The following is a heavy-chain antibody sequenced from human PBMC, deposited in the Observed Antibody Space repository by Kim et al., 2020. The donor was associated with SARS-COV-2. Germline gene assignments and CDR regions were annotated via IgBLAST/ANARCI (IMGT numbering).Heavy chain of an antibody. Sequence: SETLSLTCTVSGGSISSSSYYWGWIRQPPGKGLEWIGSIYYSGSTYYNPSLKSRVTISVDTSKNQFSLKLSSVTAADTAVYYCARGLNWFDPWGQGTLVTVSS. J-gene: IGHJ5*02. CDR1: GGSISSSSYY. V-gene: IGHV4-39*07. CDR2: IYYSGST. CDR3: ARGLNWFDP.